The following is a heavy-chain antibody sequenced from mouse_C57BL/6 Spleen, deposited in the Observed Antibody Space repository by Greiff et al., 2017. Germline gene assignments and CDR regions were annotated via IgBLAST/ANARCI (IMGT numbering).Heavy chain of an antibody. D-gene: IGHD1-1*01. J-gene: IGHJ4*01. V-gene: IGHV1-52*01. CDR2: IDPSDSET. CDR1: GYTFTSYW. CDR3: ARWGTVVVPYAMDY. Sequence: QVQLQQPGAELVRPGSSVKLSCKASGYTFTSYWMHWVKQRPMQGLEWIGNIDPSDSETHYNQKFKDKATLTVDKSSSTAYMQLSSLTSEDSAVYYCARWGTVVVPYAMDYWGQGTSVTVSS.